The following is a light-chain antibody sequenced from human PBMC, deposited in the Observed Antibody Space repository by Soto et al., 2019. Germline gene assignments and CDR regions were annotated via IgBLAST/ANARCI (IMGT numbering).Light chain of an antibody. J-gene: IGLJ2*01. CDR2: ENS. CDR1: SSDVGSYNL. Sequence: QSALTQPASVSGSPGQSITISCTGTSSDVGSYNLVSWYQQYPGKAPKLVIYENSKRPSGVSNRFSGSKSGNTASLTISGLQAEDEADYYCCSYAGSSTFGFGGGTKVTVL. CDR3: CSYAGSSTFG. V-gene: IGLV2-23*02.